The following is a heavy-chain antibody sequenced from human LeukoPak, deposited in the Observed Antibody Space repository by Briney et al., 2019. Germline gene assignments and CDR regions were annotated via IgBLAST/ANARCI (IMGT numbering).Heavy chain of an antibody. V-gene: IGHV1-8*01. CDR1: GYTFTSYD. Sequence: ASVKVSCKASGYTFTSYDINWVRQATGQGLEWMGWMNPNSGNTGYAQKFQGRVTMTRNTSISTAYMELSSLRSEDTAVYYCARDEGWELPTRRRDWYFDLWGRGTLVTVSS. CDR2: MNPNSGNT. D-gene: IGHD1-26*01. J-gene: IGHJ2*01. CDR3: ARDEGWELPTRRRDWYFDL.